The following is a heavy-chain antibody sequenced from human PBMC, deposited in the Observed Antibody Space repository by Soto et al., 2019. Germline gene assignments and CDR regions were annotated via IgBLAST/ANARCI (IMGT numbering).Heavy chain of an antibody. Sequence: PSETLSLTCTVSGGSISSSSYYWGWIRQPPGKGLEWIGSIYYSGSTYYNTSLKSRVTISVDTSKNQFSLKLSSVTAADTAVYYCARTTVLRYFDWWGYYYYGMDVWGQGTTVTVSS. V-gene: IGHV4-39*01. CDR2: IYYSGST. D-gene: IGHD3-9*01. CDR1: GGSISSSSYY. J-gene: IGHJ6*02. CDR3: ARTTVLRYFDWWGYYYYGMDV.